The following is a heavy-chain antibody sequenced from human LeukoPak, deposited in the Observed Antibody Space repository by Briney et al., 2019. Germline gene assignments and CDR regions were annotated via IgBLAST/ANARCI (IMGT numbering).Heavy chain of an antibody. V-gene: IGHV1-18*01. CDR2: ISAYNGNT. CDR1: GYTFTSYG. CDR3: ARTMVRGVTGAGGSDY. Sequence: EASVKVSCKASGYTFTSYGISWVRQAPGQGLEWMGWISAYNGNTNYAQKLQGRVTMTTDTSTSTAYMELRSLRSDDTAVYYYARTMVRGVTGAGGSDYWGQGTLVTVSS. D-gene: IGHD3-10*01. J-gene: IGHJ4*02.